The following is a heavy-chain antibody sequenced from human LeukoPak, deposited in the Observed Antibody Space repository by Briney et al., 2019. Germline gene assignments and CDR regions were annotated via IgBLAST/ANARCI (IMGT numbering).Heavy chain of an antibody. CDR2: IYYSGST. V-gene: IGHV4-30-4*01. Sequence: SQTLSLTCTVSGGSISSGDYYWSWIRQPPGKGLEWIGYIYYSGSTYYNPSLKSRVTISVDTSKNQFSLKLSSVTAADTAVYYCARGSGGEVQWLYWFDPWGQGTLVTVSS. CDR3: ARGSGGEVQWLYWFDP. J-gene: IGHJ5*02. CDR1: GGSISSGDYY. D-gene: IGHD3-10*01.